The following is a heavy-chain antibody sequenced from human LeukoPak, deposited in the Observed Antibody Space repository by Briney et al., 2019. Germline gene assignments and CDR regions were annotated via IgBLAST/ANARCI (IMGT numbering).Heavy chain of an antibody. J-gene: IGHJ6*02. D-gene: IGHD6-19*01. CDR2: ISAYNGNT. CDR1: GYTFTSYG. CDR3: ATSGIAVAGRYYYYGMDV. Sequence: ASVKVSCKASGYTFTSYGISWVRQAPGQGLEWMGWISAYNGNTNYAQKLQGRVTMTTDTSTSTAYMELRSLRSDDTAVYYCATSGIAVAGRYYYYGMDVWGQGTTVTVSS. V-gene: IGHV1-18*01.